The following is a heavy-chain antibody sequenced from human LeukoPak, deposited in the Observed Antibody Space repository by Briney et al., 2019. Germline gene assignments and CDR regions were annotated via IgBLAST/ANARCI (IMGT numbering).Heavy chain of an antibody. J-gene: IGHJ6*03. D-gene: IGHD5-18*01. Sequence: ASVKVSCKASGYTFTGYYMHWVRQAPGQGLEWMGWINPNSGGTNYAQKFQGRVTMTRDTSISTAYMELSRLRSDDTAVYYCARLFVDTAMVTNYYYYMDVWGKGTTVTVSS. V-gene: IGHV1-2*02. CDR3: ARLFVDTAMVTNYYYYMDV. CDR1: GYTFTGYY. CDR2: INPNSGGT.